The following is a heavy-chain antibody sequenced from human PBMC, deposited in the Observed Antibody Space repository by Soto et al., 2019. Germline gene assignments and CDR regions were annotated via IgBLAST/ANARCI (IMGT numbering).Heavy chain of an antibody. CDR1: GLTFYSYV. Sequence: EVELLESGGGLVQPGGSLRLSCAASGLTFYSYVMSWVRQAPGKGLEWVSAISSSGDSSYYADPVKGRFTISRDSSKNLLFLHMNSLRAEDTAIYYCAREFCSNTSCYAGRRFDLWGQGTLVTVSS. CDR2: ISSSGDSS. CDR3: AREFCSNTSCYAGRRFDL. J-gene: IGHJ4*02. D-gene: IGHD2-2*01. V-gene: IGHV3-23*01.